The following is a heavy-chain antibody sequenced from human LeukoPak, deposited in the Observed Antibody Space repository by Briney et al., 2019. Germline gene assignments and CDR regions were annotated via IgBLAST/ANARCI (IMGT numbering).Heavy chain of an antibody. J-gene: IGHJ6*02. V-gene: IGHV3-72*01. CDR2: SRNKAKSHTT. Sequence: TGGSLRLSCAASGFTFSYRDMDWVRQAPGKGLEWVGRSRNKAKSHTTEYAASVKGRFTISRDNSNNSVWLQMNSLKTEDTAVYYCALWSYYYYGLDVWGQGTTVTVSS. CDR3: ALWSYYYYGLDV. D-gene: IGHD5-18*01. CDR1: GFTFSYRD.